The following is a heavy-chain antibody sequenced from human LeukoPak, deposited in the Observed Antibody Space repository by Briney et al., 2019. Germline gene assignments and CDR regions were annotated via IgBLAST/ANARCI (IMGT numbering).Heavy chain of an antibody. D-gene: IGHD2-2*01. CDR2: ISGSGGST. Sequence: SGVSLRLYCAASGFTVRSYAMSWVRQARGKGLEWVSAISGSGGSTYYADSVKGRFTISRDNSKNTLYLQMNSLRAEDTAVYYCAKGGSTSCHGYWGQGTLVTVSS. V-gene: IGHV3-23*01. CDR1: GFTVRSYA. J-gene: IGHJ4*02. CDR3: AKGGSTSCHGY.